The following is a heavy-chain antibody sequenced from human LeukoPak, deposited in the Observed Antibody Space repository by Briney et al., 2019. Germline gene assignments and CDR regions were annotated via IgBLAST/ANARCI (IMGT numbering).Heavy chain of an antibody. V-gene: IGHV3-30*18. CDR3: AKGEDWNHQGPPDY. CDR2: ISYDGSNK. J-gene: IGHJ4*02. CDR1: GFTFSSYG. Sequence: GGSLRLPCAASGFTFSSYGMHWVRQAPGKGLEWVAVISYDGSNKYYADSVKGRFTISRDNSKNTLYLQMNSLRAEDTAVYYCAKGEDWNHQGPPDYWGQGTLVTVSS. D-gene: IGHD1-1*01.